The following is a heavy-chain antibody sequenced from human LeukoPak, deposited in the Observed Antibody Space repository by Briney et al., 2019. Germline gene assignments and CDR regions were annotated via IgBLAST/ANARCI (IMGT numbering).Heavy chain of an antibody. V-gene: IGHV1-2*02. Sequence: ASVKVSCKASGYTFTGYYMHWVRQAPGQGLEWMGWINPNSGGTNYAQKFQGRVTITADESKNTVYLELSSLRSEDTAVYYCARGSIAAPYYMDVWGKGTTVTVSS. CDR2: INPNSGGT. J-gene: IGHJ6*03. CDR3: ARGSIAAPYYMDV. CDR1: GYTFTGYY. D-gene: IGHD6-6*01.